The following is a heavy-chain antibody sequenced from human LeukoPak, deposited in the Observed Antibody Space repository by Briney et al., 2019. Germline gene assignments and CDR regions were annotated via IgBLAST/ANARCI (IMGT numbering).Heavy chain of an antibody. CDR3: TKLKEYCSTSSCSLYYFDS. J-gene: IGHJ4*02. D-gene: IGHD2-2*01. CDR1: VFTVNSYS. V-gene: IGHV3-23*01. CDR2: ISAYSGST. Sequence: GGSLRLSCAASVFTVNSYSLIWVRQARWKGREWVSTISAYSGSTLYADSVKGRFTISRDISKNTLYLQMSSLRAEDTAVYYCTKLKEYCSTSSCSLYYFDSWGQGTLATVSS.